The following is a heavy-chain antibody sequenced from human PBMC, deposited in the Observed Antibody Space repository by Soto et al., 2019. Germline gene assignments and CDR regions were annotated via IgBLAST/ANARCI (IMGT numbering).Heavy chain of an antibody. V-gene: IGHV3-21*01. CDR2: ISSSNSYI. CDR3: ARGDGSGYYYY. J-gene: IGHJ4*02. Sequence: GGSLRLSCAASGFIFSGYTMNWVRQAPGKGLEWVSSISSSNSYIYYADSVKGRFTISRDNAKNSLYLHMNILGAEDTAVYYCARGDGSGYYYYWGQGTPVTVSS. CDR1: GFIFSGYT. D-gene: IGHD3-22*01.